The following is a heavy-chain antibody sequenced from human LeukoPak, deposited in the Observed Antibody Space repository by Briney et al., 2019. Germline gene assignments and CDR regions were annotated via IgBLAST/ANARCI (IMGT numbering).Heavy chain of an antibody. CDR2: ISSSSSYI. J-gene: IGHJ4*02. V-gene: IGHV3-21*01. D-gene: IGHD5-12*01. CDR1: GFTFSSYS. CDR3: AREEDSGYDF. Sequence: GGSLRLSCAASGFTFSSYSMNWVRQAPGKGLEWVSSISSSSSYIYYADSVKGRFTISRDNAKNSQYLQMNSLRAEDTAVYYCAREEDSGYDFWGQGTLVTVSS.